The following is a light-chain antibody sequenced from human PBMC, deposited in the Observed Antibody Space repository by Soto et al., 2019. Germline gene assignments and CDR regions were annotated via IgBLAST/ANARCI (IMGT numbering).Light chain of an antibody. J-gene: IGKJ4*01. Sequence: EIVLTKSPASLSLSQGERATLSCRASQSVSSLLDWYQQKSGQPPGLLISDAYNRATRVPARFSGSGSGTTFTLHISSLEPEDLAVYYCQQRSNWPRPVGGGTKVDIK. CDR1: QSVSSL. V-gene: IGKV3-11*01. CDR2: DAY. CDR3: QQRSNWPRP.